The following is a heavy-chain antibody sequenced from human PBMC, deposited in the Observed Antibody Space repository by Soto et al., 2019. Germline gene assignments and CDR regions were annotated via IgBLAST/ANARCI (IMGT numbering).Heavy chain of an antibody. J-gene: IGHJ4*02. V-gene: IGHV1-2*02. Sequence: QVQLVQSGAEVRKPGASLQVSCKASGYTFTAYHMHWVRQAPGQGLEWMAWINPKNSDTLYAQKFQGRVSLTRDTSMTTVNMEMRRLRSADTAVYYCARVSHGTNWTFDSWGQGTVLTVSS. D-gene: IGHD2-8*01. CDR1: GYTFTAYH. CDR3: ARVSHGTNWTFDS. CDR2: INPKNSDT.